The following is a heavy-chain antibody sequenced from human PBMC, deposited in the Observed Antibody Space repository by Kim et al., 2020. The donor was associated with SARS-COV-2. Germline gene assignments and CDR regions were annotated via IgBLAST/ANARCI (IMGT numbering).Heavy chain of an antibody. CDR2: INHSGST. J-gene: IGHJ6*02. CDR1: GGSFSGYY. Sequence: SETLSLTCAVYGGSFSGYYWSWIRQPPGKGLEWIGEINHSGSTNYNPSLKSRVTISVDTSKNQFSLKLSSVTAADTAVYYCARRELRYFDWYGMDVWGQG. D-gene: IGHD3-9*01. CDR3: ARRELRYFDWYGMDV. V-gene: IGHV4-34*01.